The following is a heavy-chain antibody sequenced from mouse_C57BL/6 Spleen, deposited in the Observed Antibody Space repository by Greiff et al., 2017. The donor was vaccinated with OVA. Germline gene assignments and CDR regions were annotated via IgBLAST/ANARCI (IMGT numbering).Heavy chain of an antibody. CDR1: GYTFTGYW. CDR2: ILPGSGST. J-gene: IGHJ4*01. V-gene: IGHV1-9*01. CDR3: ARGHYYGSSYDYAMDY. Sequence: VQVVESGAELMKPGASVKLSCKATGYTFTGYWIEWVKQRPGHGLEWIGEILPGSGSTNYNEKFKGKATFTADTSSNTAYMQLSSLTTEDSAIYYCARGHYYGSSYDYAMDYWGQGTSVTVSS. D-gene: IGHD1-1*01.